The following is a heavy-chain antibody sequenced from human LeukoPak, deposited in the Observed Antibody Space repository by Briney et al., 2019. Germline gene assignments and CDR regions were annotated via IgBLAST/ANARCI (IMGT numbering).Heavy chain of an antibody. CDR2: IYYSGST. J-gene: IGHJ4*02. V-gene: IGHV4-59*01. CDR1: GGSFSSYY. CDR3: ARVRSGHPGLNYFDY. D-gene: IGHD6-19*01. Sequence: SEALSLTCAVYGGSFSSYYWSWIRQPPGKGLEWIGYIYYSGSTNYNPSLKSRVTISVDTSKNQFSLKLSSVTAADTAVYYCARVRSGHPGLNYFDYWGQGTLVTVSS.